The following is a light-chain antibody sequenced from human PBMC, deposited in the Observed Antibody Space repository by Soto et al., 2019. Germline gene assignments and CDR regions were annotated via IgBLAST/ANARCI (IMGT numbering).Light chain of an antibody. CDR3: QQLNSYPHT. J-gene: IGKJ2*01. CDR2: AAS. Sequence: DIQLTQSPSFLSASVGDRVTITCRASQGISSYLAWYQQKPGKAPKLLIYAASTLQSGVPSTFSGSGSGTEFTPTISSLQPEDFATYYCQQLNSYPHTFGQGTKLEIK. CDR1: QGISSY. V-gene: IGKV1-9*01.